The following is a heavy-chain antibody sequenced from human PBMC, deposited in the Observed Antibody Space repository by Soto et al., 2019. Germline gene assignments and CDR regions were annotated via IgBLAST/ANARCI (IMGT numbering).Heavy chain of an antibody. CDR3: ARVGYSSSSYAYNWFDP. V-gene: IGHV4-30-2*01. D-gene: IGHD6-6*01. CDR2: IYHSGST. CDR1: GGSISSGGYS. Sequence: SETLSLTCAVSGGSISSGGYSWSWIRQPPGKGLEWIGYIYHSGSTYYNPSLKSRVTISVDRSKNQFSLKLSSVTAADTAVYYCARVGYSSSSYAYNWFDPWGQGTLVTVSS. J-gene: IGHJ5*02.